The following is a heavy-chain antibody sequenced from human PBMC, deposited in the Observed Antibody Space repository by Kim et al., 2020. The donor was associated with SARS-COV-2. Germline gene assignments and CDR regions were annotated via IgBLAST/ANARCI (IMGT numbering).Heavy chain of an antibody. J-gene: IGHJ4*02. V-gene: IGHV6-1*01. CDR2: AYYRSKWFF. CDR1: GDRVASNSAP. Sequence: TLSLTCVIPGDRVASNSAPWNWIRQSPSRGLEWLGRAYYRSKWFFDYAVSVESRITIDPSTSKNQISLHLNSVTPEDTAVYFCARVHSDGWFYFDSWGQGTLVSVSS. D-gene: IGHD6-19*01. CDR3: ARVHSDGWFYFDS.